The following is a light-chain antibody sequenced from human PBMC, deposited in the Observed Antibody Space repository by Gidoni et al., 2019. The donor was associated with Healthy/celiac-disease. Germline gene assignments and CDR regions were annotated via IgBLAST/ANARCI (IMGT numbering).Light chain of an antibody. CDR1: SSNIGAGYD. CDR3: QSYDSSLSGYV. Sequence: QSVLTQPPSVSGAPGQRVTISCTGSSSNIGAGYDVHWYQQPPGTAPKLLIYGNNNRPSGVPDRFSGSKSGTSASLAIPWLQAEDEADYYCQSYDSSLSGYVFGTGTKVTVL. V-gene: IGLV1-40*01. CDR2: GNN. J-gene: IGLJ1*01.